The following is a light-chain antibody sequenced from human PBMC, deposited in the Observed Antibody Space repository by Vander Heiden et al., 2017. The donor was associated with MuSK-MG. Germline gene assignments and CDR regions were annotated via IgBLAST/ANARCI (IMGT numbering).Light chain of an antibody. CDR3: MQFLHPRT. CDR2: LAS. J-gene: IGKJ1*01. CDR1: QSLLHITGYYY. V-gene: IGKV2-28*01. Sequence: DIVITQSPLSLPVTPGEPASISCRSGQSLLHITGYYYLNWYLQRPGQSPQLLIYLASSRASGVPDRFSGSGSGTDFTLKISRVEAEDVGIYYCMQFLHPRTFGQGTKVEIK.